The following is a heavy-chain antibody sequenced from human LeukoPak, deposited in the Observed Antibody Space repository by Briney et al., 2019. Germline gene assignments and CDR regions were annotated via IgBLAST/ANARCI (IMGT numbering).Heavy chain of an antibody. J-gene: IGHJ5*02. D-gene: IGHD3-10*01. CDR1: GFSFSDTW. V-gene: IGHV3-30*02. CDR2: IRYDGRNK. Sequence: GGSLRLSCAVSGFSFSDTWMTWVRQAPGKGLEWVAFIRYDGRNKYYADSVKGRFTISRDNSKNTLCLQMNSLRAEDTAVYYCARDRDRGVRGVNWFDPWGQGTLVTVSS. CDR3: ARDRDRGVRGVNWFDP.